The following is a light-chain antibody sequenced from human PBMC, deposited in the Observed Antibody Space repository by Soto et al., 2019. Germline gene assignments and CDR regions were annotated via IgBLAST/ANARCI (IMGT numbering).Light chain of an antibody. CDR1: QGISHY. CDR2: AAS. CDR3: QKYNSAPHT. J-gene: IGKJ2*01. Sequence: DIQMTQSPSSLSASVGDRVTITCRASQGISHYLAWYQQKPGQVPKLLIYAASTLQSGVPSRFSGSGSGTDFTLTISSLQPEDVATYYCQKYNSAPHTFGQGTKLEIK. V-gene: IGKV1-27*01.